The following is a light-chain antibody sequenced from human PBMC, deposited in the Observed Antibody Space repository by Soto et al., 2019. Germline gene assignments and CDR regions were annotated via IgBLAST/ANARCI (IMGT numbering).Light chain of an antibody. CDR2: EVS. CDR3: SSYTSSSTLV. V-gene: IGLV2-14*01. CDR1: SSDVGGYNY. Sequence: QSVLTQPASVSGSPGQSITISCTGTSSDVGGYNYVSWYQQHPGKAPKLMLYEVSNRPSGVSNRFSGSKSGNTASLTISGLQAEDEAEYYCSSYTSSSTLVFGTGTKVTVL. J-gene: IGLJ1*01.